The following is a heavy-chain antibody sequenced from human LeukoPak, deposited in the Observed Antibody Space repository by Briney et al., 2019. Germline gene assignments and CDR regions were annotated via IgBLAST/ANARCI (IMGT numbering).Heavy chain of an antibody. J-gene: IGHJ4*02. V-gene: IGHV4-34*01. CDR2: INHSGST. Sequence: SETLSLTCAVYGGSFSGYYWSWIRQPPGKGLEWIGEINHSGSTNYNPSLKSRVTISVDTPKNQFSLKLSSVTAADTAVYYCARDARGEDYFDYWGQGTLVTVSS. CDR3: ARDARGEDYFDY. D-gene: IGHD3-16*01. CDR1: GGSFSGYY.